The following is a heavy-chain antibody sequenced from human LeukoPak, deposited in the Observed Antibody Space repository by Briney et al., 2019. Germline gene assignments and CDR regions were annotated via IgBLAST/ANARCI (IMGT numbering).Heavy chain of an antibody. D-gene: IGHD1-26*01. Sequence: GGSLRLSCAASGFTFSDYGMHWVRQAPGKGLEWVALISYDGSHKDYTDSVKGRFTISRDNAKNSLYLQMNSLRAEDTAVYYCARDAETKGELLDYWGQGTLVTVSS. J-gene: IGHJ4*02. CDR2: ISYDGSHK. CDR1: GFTFSDYG. V-gene: IGHV3-30*03. CDR3: ARDAETKGELLDY.